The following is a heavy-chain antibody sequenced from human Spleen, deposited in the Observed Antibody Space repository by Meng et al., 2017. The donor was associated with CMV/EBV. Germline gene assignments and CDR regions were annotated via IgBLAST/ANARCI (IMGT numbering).Heavy chain of an antibody. CDR1: GFTFSSYS. CDR3: ARVHWGNWGLFDY. Sequence: AASGFTFSSYSVTWVREAPGKGLEWVSSISSSSSYIYYADSVKGRFTISRDNAKNSLYLQMSSLRAEDTAVYYCARVHWGNWGLFDYWGQGTLVTVSS. CDR2: ISSSSSYI. J-gene: IGHJ4*02. V-gene: IGHV3-21*01. D-gene: IGHD7-27*01.